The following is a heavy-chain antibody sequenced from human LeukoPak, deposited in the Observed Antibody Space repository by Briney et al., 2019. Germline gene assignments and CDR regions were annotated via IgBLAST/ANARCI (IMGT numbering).Heavy chain of an antibody. CDR1: GFTFSNSA. J-gene: IGHJ4*02. CDR3: AKGGNSAPLDY. D-gene: IGHD1-7*01. V-gene: IGHV3-23*01. CDR2: ISAGGSDT. Sequence: GGSLRPSCAASGFTFSNSAMTWVRQAPGKGLEWVSAISAGGSDTIYTDSVKDRFTISRDNSKNTLYLQMNSLRAEDTAVYYCAKGGNSAPLDYWGQGTLVTVSS.